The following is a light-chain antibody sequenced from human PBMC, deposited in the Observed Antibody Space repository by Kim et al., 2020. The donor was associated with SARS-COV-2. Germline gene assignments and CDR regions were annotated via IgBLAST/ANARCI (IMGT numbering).Light chain of an antibody. CDR1: LSVNTN. CDR2: GGS. J-gene: IGKJ4*01. V-gene: IGKV3-15*01. CDR3: QQYDNWPLT. Sequence: ERVLTQSPATLSVSPGEGVTLSCRASLSVNTNLAWYQQKPGQAPRLLIYGGSTRATGIPARFSGSGSGTEFTLTITRLQSEDFAVYYCQQYDNWPLTFGGGTKVDIK.